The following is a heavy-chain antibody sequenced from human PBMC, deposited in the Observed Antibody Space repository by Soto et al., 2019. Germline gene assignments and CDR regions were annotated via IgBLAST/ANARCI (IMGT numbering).Heavy chain of an antibody. D-gene: IGHD5-12*01. V-gene: IGHV1-18*01. CDR1: GYTFTSYG. J-gene: IGHJ4*02. CDR3: ARVQSGYDFAY. Sequence: QVQLVQSGAEVKKPGASVKVSCKASGYTFTSYGINWVRQAPGQGLEWMGWISAYNGNTHYAQKLQGRVTMTTDTSASKAYMELRSLRSDDTAVDYCARVQSGYDFAYWGQGTLVTVSS. CDR2: ISAYNGNT.